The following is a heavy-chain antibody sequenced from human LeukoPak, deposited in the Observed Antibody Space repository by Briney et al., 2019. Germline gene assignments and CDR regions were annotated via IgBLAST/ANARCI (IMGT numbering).Heavy chain of an antibody. CDR1: GFTFSSYS. CDR3: ARDGVLSYSGYDRPDNGFDY. D-gene: IGHD5-12*01. J-gene: IGHJ4*02. CDR2: ISSSSSYI. Sequence: GVYLRLSCAASGFTFSSYSMNWVRQAPGKGLEWVSSISSSSSYIYYADSVKGRFTISRDNAKNSLYLQMNSLRAEDTAVYYCARDGVLSYSGYDRPDNGFDYWGQGTLVTVSS. V-gene: IGHV3-21*01.